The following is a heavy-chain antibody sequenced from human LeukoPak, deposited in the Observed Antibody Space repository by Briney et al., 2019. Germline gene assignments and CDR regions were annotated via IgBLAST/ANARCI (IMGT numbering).Heavy chain of an antibody. V-gene: IGHV1-69*05. J-gene: IGHJ6*03. D-gene: IGHD2-15*01. CDR1: GGTFSSYA. CDR2: IIPIFGTA. Sequence: SVKVSCKASGGTFSSYAISWVRQAPGQGLEWMGGIIPIFGTANYAQKFQGRVTITTDESTSTAYMELSSLRSEDTAVYYCARVRRYCSGGSCYEDDYYYYYMDVWGKGTTVTVSS. CDR3: ARVRRYCSGGSCYEDDYYYYYMDV.